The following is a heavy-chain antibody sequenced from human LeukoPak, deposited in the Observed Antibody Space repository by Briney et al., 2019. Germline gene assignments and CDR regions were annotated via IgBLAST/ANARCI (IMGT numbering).Heavy chain of an antibody. Sequence: SETLSLTCTVSGGSISSSSYYWGWIRRPPGKGLEWIGSIYYSGRTYYNPSLKSRVTISVDTSKNQFSLKLSSVTAADTAVYYCATRPRYDFWSGYYSYFDYWGQGTLVTVSS. CDR2: IYYSGRT. D-gene: IGHD3-3*01. J-gene: IGHJ4*02. V-gene: IGHV4-39*01. CDR1: GGSISSSSYY. CDR3: ATRPRYDFWSGYYSYFDY.